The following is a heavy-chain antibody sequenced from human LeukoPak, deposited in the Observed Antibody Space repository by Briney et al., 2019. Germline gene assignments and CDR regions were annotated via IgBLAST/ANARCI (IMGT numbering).Heavy chain of an antibody. Sequence: SETLSLTCNVSGGSINGYYWTWIRQPPGKGLEWIGYMFYNGDTNYSPSLKSRVTISLDTSKSQISMRLTSVTAADTGVYHCARLTREDGVDVWGQGTTVTVSS. V-gene: IGHV4-59*01. J-gene: IGHJ6*02. CDR2: MFYNGDT. CDR3: ARLTREDGVDV. CDR1: GGSINGYY.